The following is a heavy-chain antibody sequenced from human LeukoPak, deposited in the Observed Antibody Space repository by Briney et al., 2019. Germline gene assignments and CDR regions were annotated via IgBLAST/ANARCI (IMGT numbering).Heavy chain of an antibody. CDR1: GLIFRSYW. CDR3: ARERDGRFFDY. D-gene: IGHD5-24*01. CDR2: INQEGSEK. Sequence: GGSLRLSCEVSGLIFRSYWMSWVRQAPGKGLEWVANINQEGSEKYFEDSVKGRFTISRDNAKNSLHLQMNTLRAEVTAVYYCARERDGRFFDYWGQGTLVNVSS. V-gene: IGHV3-7*01. J-gene: IGHJ4*02.